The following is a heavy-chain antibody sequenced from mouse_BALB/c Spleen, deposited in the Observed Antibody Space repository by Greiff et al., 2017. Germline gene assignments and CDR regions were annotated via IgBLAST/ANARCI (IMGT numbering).Heavy chain of an antibody. Sequence: EVMLVESGGGLVKPGGSLKLSCAASGFTSSDYYMYWVRQTPEKRLEWVATISDGGSYTYYPDSVKGRFTISRDNAKNNLYLQMSSLKSEDTAMYYCARVGDYDRMDYWGQGTSVTVSS. V-gene: IGHV5-4*02. CDR1: GFTSSDYY. CDR3: ARVGDYDRMDY. CDR2: ISDGGSYT. D-gene: IGHD2-4*01. J-gene: IGHJ4*01.